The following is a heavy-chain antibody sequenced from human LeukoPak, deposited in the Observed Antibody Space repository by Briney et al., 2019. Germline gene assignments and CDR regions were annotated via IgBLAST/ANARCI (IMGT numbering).Heavy chain of an antibody. V-gene: IGHV1-2*04. CDR2: INPNSGGT. CDR3: ARHSIASDGARLFDY. J-gene: IGHJ4*02. D-gene: IGHD2-21*01. Sequence: ASVKVSCKASGYTFTGYCMHWVRQAPGQGLEWMGWINPNSGGTNYAQKFQGWVTMTRDTSISTAYMELSRLRSDDTAVYYCARHSIASDGARLFDYWGRGTLVTVSS. CDR1: GYTFTGYC.